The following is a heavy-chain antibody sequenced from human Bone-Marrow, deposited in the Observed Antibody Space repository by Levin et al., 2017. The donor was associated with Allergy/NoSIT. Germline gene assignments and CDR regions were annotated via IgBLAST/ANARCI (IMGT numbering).Heavy chain of an antibody. D-gene: IGHD3-3*01. Sequence: GESLKISCAASGFTFSSYSMNWVRQAPGKGLEWVSSISSSSSYIYYADSVKGRFTISRDNAKNSLYLQMNSLRAEDTAVYYCARDGITIFGVVILSDYWGQGTLVTVSS. CDR1: GFTFSSYS. CDR2: ISSSSSYI. V-gene: IGHV3-21*01. CDR3: ARDGITIFGVVILSDY. J-gene: IGHJ4*02.